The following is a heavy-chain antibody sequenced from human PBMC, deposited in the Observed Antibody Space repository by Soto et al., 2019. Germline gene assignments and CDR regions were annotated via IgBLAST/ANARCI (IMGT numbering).Heavy chain of an antibody. Sequence: GGSLRLSCAASGFTFSSFAMHWVRQAPGKGLEWVSGVLGSGGSPDYADAVKGRFTISRDNSRNTLFLQMSGLRAEDTAIYYCARRPPEQRSFDYWGQGTQVTVSS. D-gene: IGHD6-25*01. CDR1: GFTFSSFA. CDR2: VLGSGGSP. V-gene: IGHV3-23*01. J-gene: IGHJ4*02. CDR3: ARRPPEQRSFDY.